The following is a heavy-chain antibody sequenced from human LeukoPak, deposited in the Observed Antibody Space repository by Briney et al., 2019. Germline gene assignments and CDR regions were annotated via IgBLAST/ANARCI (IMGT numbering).Heavy chain of an antibody. J-gene: IGHJ4*02. CDR3: TGNYYGSGSYADFDY. D-gene: IGHD3-10*01. CDR1: GFTFSSYG. CDR2: IKSKTDGGTT. V-gene: IGHV3-15*01. Sequence: PGGSLRLSCAASGFTFSSYGMHWVRQAPGKGLEWVGRIKSKTDGGTTDYAAPVQGRFTISRDDSKNTLYLQMNSLKTEDTAVYYCTGNYYGSGSYADFDYWGQGTLVTVSS.